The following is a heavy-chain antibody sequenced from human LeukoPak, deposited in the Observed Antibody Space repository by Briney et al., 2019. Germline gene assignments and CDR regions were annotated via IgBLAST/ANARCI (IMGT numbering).Heavy chain of an antibody. V-gene: IGHV1-18*01. J-gene: IGHJ4*02. D-gene: IGHD3-3*01. Sequence: GASVKFSFKSSGYTFTSYGISWVRQAPGQGLEWMGWLSAYHGNTNYAQKLQGRVSMTTDTSTSTAYMELRSLRSHDTAVYYCAKDAAEYEFWNGYYTGILGYWGQGTLVTVSS. CDR3: AKDAAEYEFWNGYYTGILGY. CDR2: LSAYHGNT. CDR1: GYTFTSYG.